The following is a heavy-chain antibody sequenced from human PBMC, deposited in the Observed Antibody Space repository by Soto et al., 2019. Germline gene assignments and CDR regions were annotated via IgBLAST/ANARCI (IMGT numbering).Heavy chain of an antibody. V-gene: IGHV3-21*01. D-gene: IGHD6-19*01. CDR1: GFTFSSHS. J-gene: IGHJ4*02. CDR3: ARGFQISMSSGWYWDPQVDY. CDR2: ISSSSSYI. Sequence: GGSLRLSCAASGFTFSSHSMNWVRQAPGKGLEWVSSISSSSSYIYYTDSVKGRFTISRDNAKNSLYLQMNSLRAEDTAVYYCARGFQISMSSGWYWDPQVDYWGQGTLVTVSS.